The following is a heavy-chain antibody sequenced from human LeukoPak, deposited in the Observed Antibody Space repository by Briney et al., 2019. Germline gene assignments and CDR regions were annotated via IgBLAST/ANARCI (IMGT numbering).Heavy chain of an antibody. D-gene: IGHD3-22*01. J-gene: IGHJ3*02. CDR2: IYYSGST. CDR1: GGSISSYY. CDR3: ARVYYYDSSGYYVGAFDI. Sequence: SETLSLTCTVSGGSISSYYWSWIRQPPGKGLEWIGYIYYSGSTNYNPSLKNRVTISVDTSKNQFSLKLSSVTAADTAVYYCARVYYYDSSGYYVGAFDIWGQGTMVTVSS. V-gene: IGHV4-59*01.